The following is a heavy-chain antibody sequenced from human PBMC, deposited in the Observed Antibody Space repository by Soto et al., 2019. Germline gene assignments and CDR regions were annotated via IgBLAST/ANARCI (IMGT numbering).Heavy chain of an antibody. CDR2: ISSSSSTI. Sequence: GGSLRLSCAASGFTFSSYSMNWVRQAPGKGLEWVSYISSSSSTIYYADSVKGRFTISRDNAKNSLYLQMNSLRAEDTAVYYCARLVAVRGESIPYYYYYHMAVWGKGTTVTVSS. D-gene: IGHD3-10*01. J-gene: IGHJ6*03. CDR3: ARLVAVRGESIPYYYYYHMAV. V-gene: IGHV3-48*01. CDR1: GFTFSSYS.